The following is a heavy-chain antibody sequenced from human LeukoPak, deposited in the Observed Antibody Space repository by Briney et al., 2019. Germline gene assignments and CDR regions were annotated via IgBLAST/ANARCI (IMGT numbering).Heavy chain of an antibody. CDR2: IYYSGRT. CDR3: ARHLRAPSRERAENLVTATTFAY. D-gene: IGHD1-1*01. Sequence: KPSETLSLTCTVSGGSITSPSYYWGWIRQPPGKGLEWIGSIYYSGRTYDNPSLKGRVTTSVDTLKNQFSLNLSSVTAADTAVYYCARHLRAPSRERAENLVTATTFAYWGQGILVTVSS. CDR1: GGSITSPSYY. V-gene: IGHV4-39*01. J-gene: IGHJ4*02.